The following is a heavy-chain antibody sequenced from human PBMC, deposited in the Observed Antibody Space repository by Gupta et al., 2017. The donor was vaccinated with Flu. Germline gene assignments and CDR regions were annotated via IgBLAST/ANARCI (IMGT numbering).Heavy chain of an antibody. D-gene: IGHD1-26*01. CDR2: IYYSGGT. V-gene: IGHV4-59*01. CDR3: ARDRGSFLNYFYYYGMDV. Sequence: IRQPPGKGLEWIGFIYYSGGTYYNPSLKSRVTMSIDTSKNQFSLKLSSVTAADTAVYYCARDRGSFLNYFYYYGMDVWGQGTTVTVS. J-gene: IGHJ6*02.